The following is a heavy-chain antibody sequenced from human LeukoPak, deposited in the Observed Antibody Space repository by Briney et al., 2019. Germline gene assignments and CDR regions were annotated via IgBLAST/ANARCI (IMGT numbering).Heavy chain of an antibody. J-gene: IGHJ3*02. CDR1: GFTFSSYS. V-gene: IGHV3-48*01. CDR2: ISSSSSTI. Sequence: HPGGSLRLSCAASGFTFSSYSMNWVRQAPGKGLEWVSYISSSSSTIYYADSVKGRFTISRDNAKNSLYLQMNSLRAEDTAVYYCARPSRRGSSWYIAFDIWGQGTMVTVSS. D-gene: IGHD6-13*01. CDR3: ARPSRRGSSWYIAFDI.